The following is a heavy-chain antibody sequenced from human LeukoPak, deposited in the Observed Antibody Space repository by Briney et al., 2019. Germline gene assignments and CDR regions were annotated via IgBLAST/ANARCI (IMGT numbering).Heavy chain of an antibody. CDR2: SYYSGST. D-gene: IGHD3-22*01. Sequence: PSETLSLTCTVAGGSISTYYWSWIRQPPGKGLEWIGDSYYSGSTNYNPSLKSRVTLSLDTSKNQFSLKLNSVTAADTAMYYCARSFSPNYYDLLDYWGQGTLVTVSS. CDR1: GGSISTYY. J-gene: IGHJ4*02. V-gene: IGHV4-59*01. CDR3: ARSFSPNYYDLLDY.